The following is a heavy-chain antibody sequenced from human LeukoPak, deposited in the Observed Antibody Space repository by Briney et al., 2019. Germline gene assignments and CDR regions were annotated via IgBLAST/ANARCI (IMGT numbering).Heavy chain of an antibody. Sequence: SETLSLTCTVSGGSISSSSYYWGWIRQPPGKGLEWIGSIYYSGSTYYNPSLKSRVTISVDTSKNQFSLKLSSVTAADTAAYYCARMSVAGYYYYMDVWGKGTTVTVSS. J-gene: IGHJ6*03. CDR1: GGSISSSSYY. CDR3: ARMSVAGYYYYMDV. V-gene: IGHV4-39*01. D-gene: IGHD6-19*01. CDR2: IYYSGST.